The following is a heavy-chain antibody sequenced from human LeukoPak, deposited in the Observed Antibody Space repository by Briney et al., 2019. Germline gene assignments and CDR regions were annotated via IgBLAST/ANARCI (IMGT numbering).Heavy chain of an antibody. D-gene: IGHD2-2*01. CDR2: IYYSGST. Sequence: PSQTLSLTCTVSGGSISSGGYYWSWIRQHPGKGLEWIGYIYYSGSTYYNPSLKSRVTISVDTSKNQFSLKLSSVTAADTAVYYCARESRYCSSTSCYERGIFDYWGQGTLVTVSS. J-gene: IGHJ4*02. CDR1: GGSISSGGYY. V-gene: IGHV4-31*03. CDR3: ARESRYCSSTSCYERGIFDY.